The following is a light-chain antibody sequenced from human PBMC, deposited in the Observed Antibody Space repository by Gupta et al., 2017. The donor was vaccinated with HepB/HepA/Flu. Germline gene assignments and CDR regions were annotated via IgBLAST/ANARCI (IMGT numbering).Light chain of an antibody. CDR2: AVK. Sequence: QSALTQPASLSGSPVQSITISCTGPTSDVGGYDYVSWYQQHPGNDPKLMIYAVKNRASGVSTRFSGSKSGNSASLTISGLQAEDEADYYCSSYTNSSTLFGGGTKLTVL. J-gene: IGLJ2*01. CDR3: SSYTNSSTL. V-gene: IGLV2-14*03. CDR1: TSDVGGYDY.